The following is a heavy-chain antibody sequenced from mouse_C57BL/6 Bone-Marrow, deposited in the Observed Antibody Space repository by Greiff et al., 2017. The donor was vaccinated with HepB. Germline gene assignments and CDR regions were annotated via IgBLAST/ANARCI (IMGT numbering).Heavy chain of an antibody. CDR3: ARIYYYGSSYGYCDY. J-gene: IGHJ2*01. CDR1: GFTFSSYG. V-gene: IGHV5-6*01. CDR2: ISSGGSYT. D-gene: IGHD1-1*01. Sequence: VQLVESGGDLVKPGGSLKLSCAASGFTFSSYGMSWVRQTPDKRLEWVATISSGGSYTYYPDSVKGRFTISRDNAKNTLYLQMSSLKSEDTAMYYCARIYYYGSSYGYCDYWGQGTTLTVSS.